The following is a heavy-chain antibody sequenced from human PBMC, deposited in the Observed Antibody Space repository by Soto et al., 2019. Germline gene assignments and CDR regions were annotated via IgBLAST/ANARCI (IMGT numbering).Heavy chain of an antibody. D-gene: IGHD5-18*01. J-gene: IGHJ6*02. CDR1: GYSISSSHW. V-gene: IGHV4-28*01. Sequence: SETLSLTCAVSGYSISSSHWWGWIRQPPGKGLEWIGHIYYSGSTYYNPSLKSRVTMSVDTSKNQFSLKVSSVTAVDTAVYYCARSYRDYGMDVWGQGTTVTVSS. CDR2: IYYSGST. CDR3: ARSYRDYGMDV.